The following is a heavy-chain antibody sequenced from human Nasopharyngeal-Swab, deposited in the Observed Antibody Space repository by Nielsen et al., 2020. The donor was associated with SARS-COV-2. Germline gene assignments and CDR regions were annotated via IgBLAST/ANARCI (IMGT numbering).Heavy chain of an antibody. CDR3: ETYLISMHY. V-gene: IGHV3-48*02. J-gene: IGHJ4*02. D-gene: IGHD2-21*01. CDR1: GLTFSSYA. Sequence: GESLKISCAASGLTFSSYAMNWVRQAPGKGLEWVSYISGSSTTMSYADSVKGRFTISRDKAKNSLFLQMNSLRDTDTAIYYCETYLISMHYWGQGILVAVSS. CDR2: ISGSSTTM.